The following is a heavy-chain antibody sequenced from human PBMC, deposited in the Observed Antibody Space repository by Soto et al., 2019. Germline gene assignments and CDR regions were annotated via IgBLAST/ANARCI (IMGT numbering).Heavy chain of an antibody. CDR1: GYTFSNFW. J-gene: IGHJ4*02. D-gene: IGHD6-13*01. CDR2: IYPGDHET. CDR3: ARSPRSSPYFDY. Sequence: PGESLKISCQSPGYTFSNFWIGWVRQLPGKGLEWMGIIYPGDHETRYSPSFHGKVTISADRSINTAYLQWNSLEASDTAFYFCARSPRSSPYFDYWCQGALVTVSS. V-gene: IGHV5-51*01.